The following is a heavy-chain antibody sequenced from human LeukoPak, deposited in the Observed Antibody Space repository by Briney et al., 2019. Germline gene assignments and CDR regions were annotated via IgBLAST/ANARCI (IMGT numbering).Heavy chain of an antibody. V-gene: IGHV3-23*01. D-gene: IGHD1-26*01. CDR2: INDIGGQR. CDR1: GFAFNNYA. J-gene: IGHJ4*02. CDR3: AKTQWKVGATDYFDY. Sequence: PGGSQRLSCAASGFAFNNYAMTWVRQAPGKGLEWVSNINDIGGQRHYADSVKGRFTISRDNSKNMMFLQMDSLRAEDTAVYYCAKTQWKVGATDYFDYWGQGILVTVSS.